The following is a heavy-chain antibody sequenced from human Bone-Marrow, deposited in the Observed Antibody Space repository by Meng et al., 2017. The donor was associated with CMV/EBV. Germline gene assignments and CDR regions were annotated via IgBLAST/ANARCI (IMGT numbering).Heavy chain of an antibody. V-gene: IGHV4-59*01. D-gene: IGHD5-24*01. Sequence: SETLSLTCTVSGGSISSYYWSWIRQPPGKGLEWIGYIYYSGSTNYNPSLKSRVTISVDTSKNQFSLKLSSVTAADTAVYYCARGDGYYYGMDVWGQGTMVTVSS. CDR1: GGSISSYY. CDR2: IYYSGST. J-gene: IGHJ6*02. CDR3: ARGDGYYYGMDV.